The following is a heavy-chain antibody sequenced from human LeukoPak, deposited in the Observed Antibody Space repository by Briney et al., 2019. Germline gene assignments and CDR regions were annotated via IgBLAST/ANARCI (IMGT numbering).Heavy chain of an antibody. CDR2: MNPKSGGT. D-gene: IGHD6-13*01. V-gene: IGHV1-2*02. J-gene: IGHJ3*02. Sequence: ASVKVSCNASGYTFTGYYIHWVRQAPGQGLGWMGGMNPKSGGTNYAQKFPGRVTMTRDTSISTAYMALSRLRSDDTAVYYCAVGFAGSWYVAFDIWGQGTMVTVSS. CDR3: AVGFAGSWYVAFDI. CDR1: GYTFTGYY.